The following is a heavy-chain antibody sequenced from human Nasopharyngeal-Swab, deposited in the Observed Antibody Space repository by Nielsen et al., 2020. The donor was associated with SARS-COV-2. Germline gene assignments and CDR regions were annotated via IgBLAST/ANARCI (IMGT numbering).Heavy chain of an antibody. CDR1: GGSASDTDYF. CDR2: IDYRRRT. CDR3: SSYYVGVDGQKRFDD. Sequence: SETLSPTCTVSGGSASDTDYFWGWIRQPPVTGLEWIGNIDYRRRTFYKPSLKSRVSISVDMSKNQFSLNLHSVTAADTGVYYCSSYYVGVDGQKRFDDWGQGTLVTVSS. V-gene: IGHV4-39*01. J-gene: IGHJ4*02. D-gene: IGHD1-26*01.